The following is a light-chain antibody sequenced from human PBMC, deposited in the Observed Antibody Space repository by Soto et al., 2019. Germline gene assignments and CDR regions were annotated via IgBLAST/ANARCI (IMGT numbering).Light chain of an antibody. CDR3: SSYTSSNTDV. CDR2: EVS. CDR1: SSDVGGYNY. Sequence: QSALTQPASVSGSPGQSITISCTGTSSDVGGYNYVSWYQQHPGKAPKLIIYEVSNRPSGVSNRFSGSKSDNTASLTISGLQAEDEADYYRSSYTSSNTDVFGTGTKLTVL. J-gene: IGLJ1*01. V-gene: IGLV2-14*01.